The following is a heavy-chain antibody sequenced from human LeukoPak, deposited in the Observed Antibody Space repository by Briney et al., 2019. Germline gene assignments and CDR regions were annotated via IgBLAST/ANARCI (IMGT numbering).Heavy chain of an antibody. J-gene: IGHJ6*03. D-gene: IGHD1-1*01. CDR1: GITFSNYN. CDR2: ITSSSSYT. CDR3: ARDPYNGAYSEGYYYYYMDV. Sequence: SGGSLRLSCAAPGITFSNYNMNWVRQAPGKGLEWISSITSSSSYTFYADSVKGRFTISRDNAKNSLYLQMNSLRVEDTAIYYCARDPYNGAYSEGYYYYYMDVWGKGTTVTVSS. V-gene: IGHV3-21*01.